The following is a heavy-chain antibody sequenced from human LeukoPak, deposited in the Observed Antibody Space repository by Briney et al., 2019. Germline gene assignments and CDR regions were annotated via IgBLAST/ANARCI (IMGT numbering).Heavy chain of an antibody. CDR1: GGSISSSDYY. CDR3: ARGVGGSDWYEGVDC. V-gene: IGHV4-31*03. D-gene: IGHD6-19*01. Sequence: SQTLSLTCTVSGGSISSSDYYWGWIRQHPGKGLEWIGHIYYSGSTYYNPALKSRVTISIDTSKNQFSLNLSSVTAADTAVYYCARGVGGSDWYEGVDCWGQGTLVTVSS. J-gene: IGHJ4*02. CDR2: IYYSGST.